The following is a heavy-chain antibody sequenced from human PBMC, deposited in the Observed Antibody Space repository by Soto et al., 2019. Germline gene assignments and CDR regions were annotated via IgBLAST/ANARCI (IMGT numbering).Heavy chain of an antibody. CDR3: ARDRKDTSSLDY. CDR2: ISAYNGNT. Sequence: ASVKVSCKASGYTFTSYGISWVRQARGQGLEWMGGISAYNGNTNYAQKLQGRVTMTTDTSTSTAYMELRSLRSVDTAVYYCARDRKDTSSLDYWGQGTLVTVSS. V-gene: IGHV1-18*04. J-gene: IGHJ4*02. D-gene: IGHD6-6*01. CDR1: GYTFTSYG.